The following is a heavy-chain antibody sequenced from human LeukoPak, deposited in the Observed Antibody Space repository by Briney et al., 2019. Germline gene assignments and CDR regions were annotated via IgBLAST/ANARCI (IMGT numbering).Heavy chain of an antibody. CDR1: GLIFSSYA. D-gene: IGHD3-10*01. CDR3: AKVTRITMVRGAIDY. V-gene: IGHV3-23*01. CDR2: ISSSGGST. Sequence: PGRSLRLSCAASGLIFSSYAMSWVRQAPGKGLDWVSAISSSGGSTYYADSVKGRITISRDNSKNTLYLQMNSLRAEDTAVYYCAKVTRITMVRGAIDYWGQGTLVTVSS. J-gene: IGHJ4*02.